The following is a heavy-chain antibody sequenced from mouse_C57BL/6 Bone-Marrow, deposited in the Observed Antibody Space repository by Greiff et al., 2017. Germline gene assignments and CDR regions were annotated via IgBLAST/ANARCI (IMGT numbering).Heavy chain of an antibody. V-gene: IGHV5-17*01. CDR1: GFTISAYG. J-gene: IGHJ4*01. CDR2: ISSGSSTI. CDR3: ARGSNYSAMDY. D-gene: IGHD2-5*01. Sequence: EVKLMESGGGLVKPGGSLILSCAASGFTISAYGMHWVRQAPEKGLEWVAYISSGSSTIYSADTVKGRFTISRDNAKNTLFLQMTSLRSEDTAMYYCARGSNYSAMDYWGQGTSVTVAS.